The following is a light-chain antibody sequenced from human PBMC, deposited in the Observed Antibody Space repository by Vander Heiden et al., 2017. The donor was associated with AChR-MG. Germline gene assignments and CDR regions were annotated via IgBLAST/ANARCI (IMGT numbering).Light chain of an antibody. Sequence: DIQMTQSPPTLSASVGDRVTIICRASQSISSWLAWYQQKPGKAPKLLIYKASSLENGVSSRFSGSGSGTEFTLTIRSLQPDDFATYYCQQYKSYSRTFGQGTKVEIK. CDR3: QQYKSYSRT. CDR2: KAS. CDR1: QSISSW. J-gene: IGKJ1*01. V-gene: IGKV1-5*03.